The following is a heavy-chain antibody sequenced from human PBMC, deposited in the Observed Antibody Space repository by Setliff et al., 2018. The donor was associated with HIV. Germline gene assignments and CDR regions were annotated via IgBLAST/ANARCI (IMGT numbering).Heavy chain of an antibody. CDR1: GGSISNNSYY. D-gene: IGHD3-22*01. V-gene: IGHV4-39*01. CDR3: ASGYQYDSSGYYYVTPIDY. CDR2: LFYNGNT. J-gene: IGHJ4*02. Sequence: NPSETLSLTCTVSGGSISNNSYYWGWVRQPPGKGLELIGNLFYNGNTYYNPSLKSRVTISVDTSKNQFSLKLSSVTAADTAVYYCASGYQYDSSGYYYVTPIDYWGQGTLVTVSS.